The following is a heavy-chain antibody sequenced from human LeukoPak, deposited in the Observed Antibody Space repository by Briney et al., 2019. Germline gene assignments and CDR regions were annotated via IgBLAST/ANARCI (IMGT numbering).Heavy chain of an antibody. CDR1: GFTFTNAW. CDR2: IQRKTDGGTT. D-gene: IGHD5-12*01. CDR3: TTENIVATIGDF. V-gene: IGHV3-15*01. J-gene: IGHJ4*02. Sequence: GGSLRLSCTASGFTFTNAWMSWVRQAPGKGLEWVGRIQRKTDGGTTDYAAPVKGRYTISRDDSKNTLYLQMTSLKTEDTAVYYCTTENIVATIGDFWGQGTLVTVSS.